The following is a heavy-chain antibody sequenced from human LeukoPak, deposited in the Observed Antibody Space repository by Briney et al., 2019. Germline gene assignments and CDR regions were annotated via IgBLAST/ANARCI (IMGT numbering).Heavy chain of an antibody. CDR2: INHSGST. CDR3: ARARRQWRFDY. D-gene: IGHD6-19*01. J-gene: IGHJ4*02. CDR1: GGSFSGYY. V-gene: IGHV4-34*01. Sequence: PSETLSLTCAVYGGSFSGYYWSWIRQPPGKGLEWIGEINHSGSTNYNPSLKSRVTISVDTSKNQFSLKLSPLSLADRGVYYCARARRQWRFDYWGQGTLVSVSS.